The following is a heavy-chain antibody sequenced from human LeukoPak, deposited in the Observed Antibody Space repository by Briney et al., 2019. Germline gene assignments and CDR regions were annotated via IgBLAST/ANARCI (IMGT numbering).Heavy chain of an antibody. CDR1: GGSISSGGYY. D-gene: IGHD6-6*01. V-gene: IGHV4-30-2*01. J-gene: IGHJ4*02. Sequence: PSETLSLTCTVSGGSISSGGYYWSWIRQPPGKGLEWIGYIYHSGSTYYNPSLKSRVTISVDRSKNQFSLKLSSVTAADTAVYYCARGAGEYSSSLDYWGQGTLVTVSS. CDR2: IYHSGST. CDR3: ARGAGEYSSSLDY.